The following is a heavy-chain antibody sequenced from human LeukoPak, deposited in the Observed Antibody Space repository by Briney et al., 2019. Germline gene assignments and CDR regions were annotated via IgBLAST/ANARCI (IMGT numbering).Heavy chain of an antibody. CDR3: ARVSNYYDSSGPLHWFDP. V-gene: IGHV4-59*12. CDR2: IYYSGST. J-gene: IGHJ5*02. CDR1: GGSISSYY. D-gene: IGHD3-22*01. Sequence: SETLSLTCTVSGGSISSYYWSWIRQSPGKGLEWIGSIYYSGSTYYNPSLKSRVTISVDTSKHQFSPKLSSVATADTAVYYCARVSNYYDSSGPLHWFDPWGQGTLVTVSS.